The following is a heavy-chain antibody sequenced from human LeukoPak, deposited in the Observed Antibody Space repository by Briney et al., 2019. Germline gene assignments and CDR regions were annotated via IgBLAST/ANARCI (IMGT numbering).Heavy chain of an antibody. CDR1: GFTFSSYW. V-gene: IGHV3-7*01. D-gene: IGHD1-26*01. CDR2: IKQDGSEK. J-gene: IGHJ3*02. CDR3: AREGWDLNALDI. Sequence: GGSLRLSCAASGFTFSSYWMSWVRQAPGKGLEWVANIKQDGSEKYYVDAVKGRFTISRDNAKNSLYLQMNSLRAEDSAIYYCAREGWDLNALDIWGQGTMVTVSP.